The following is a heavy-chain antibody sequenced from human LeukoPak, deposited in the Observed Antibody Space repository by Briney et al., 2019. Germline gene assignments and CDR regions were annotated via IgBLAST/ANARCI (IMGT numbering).Heavy chain of an antibody. Sequence: GGSLRLSCAASGFTVSSNYMSWVRQAPGKGLEWVSAISGSGGSTYYADSVKGRFTISRDNSKNTLYLQMNSLRAEDTAVYYCAKCYCSGGSCYFDYWGQGTLVTVSS. V-gene: IGHV3-23*01. CDR3: AKCYCSGGSCYFDY. J-gene: IGHJ4*02. D-gene: IGHD2-15*01. CDR1: GFTVSSNY. CDR2: ISGSGGST.